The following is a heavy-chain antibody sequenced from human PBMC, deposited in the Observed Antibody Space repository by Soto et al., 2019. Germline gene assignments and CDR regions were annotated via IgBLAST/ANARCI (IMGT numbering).Heavy chain of an antibody. J-gene: IGHJ4*02. CDR2: IGSSSSYT. CDR3: ARARIAVAGTIDY. CDR1: GFTFSDFY. Sequence: GGSLRLSCAASGFTFSDFYMSWIRQAPGKGLEWVSYIGSSSSYTNYADSVKGRFTISRDSAKNSLYLQMNSLRAGDTAVYYCARARIAVAGTIDYWGQGTLVTVSS. D-gene: IGHD6-19*01. V-gene: IGHV3-11*06.